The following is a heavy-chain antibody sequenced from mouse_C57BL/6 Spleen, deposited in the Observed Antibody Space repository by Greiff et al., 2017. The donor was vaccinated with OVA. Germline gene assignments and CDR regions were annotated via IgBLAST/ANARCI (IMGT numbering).Heavy chain of an antibody. V-gene: IGHV1-66*01. Sequence: VPLQQSGPELVKPGASVKISCKASGYSFTSYYIHWVKQRPGQGLEWIGWIYPGSGTTKYNEKFKGKATLTADTSSSPAYMQLSSLTSEDSAVYYCARDYSNPGTFAMDYWGQGTSVTVSS. CDR3: ARDYSNPGTFAMDY. CDR2: IYPGSGTT. CDR1: GYSFTSYY. J-gene: IGHJ4*01. D-gene: IGHD2-5*01.